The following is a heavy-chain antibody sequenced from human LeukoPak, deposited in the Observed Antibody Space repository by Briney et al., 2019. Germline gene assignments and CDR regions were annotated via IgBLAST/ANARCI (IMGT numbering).Heavy chain of an antibody. Sequence: SETLSLTCAVYGGSFSGYYWSWIRQPPGKGLEWIGEINHSGSTNYNPSLKSRVTISVDTSKSQFSLKLSSVTAADTAVYYCAGTYYYDSSGYYYNYWGQGTLVTVSS. CDR3: AGTYYYDSSGYYYNY. V-gene: IGHV4-34*01. CDR1: GGSFSGYY. CDR2: INHSGST. J-gene: IGHJ4*02. D-gene: IGHD3-22*01.